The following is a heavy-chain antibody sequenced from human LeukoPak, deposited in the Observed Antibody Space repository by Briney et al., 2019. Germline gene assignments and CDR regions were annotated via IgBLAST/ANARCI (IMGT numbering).Heavy chain of an antibody. V-gene: IGHV3-48*03. Sequence: GGSLRLSCAASGFTFSSYEMNWVRQAPGKGLEWVSYISSSGSTIYYADSVKGRFTISRDNAKNSLYLQMNSLRAEDTAVYYCARVRYSGYDVFGYWGQGTLVTVSS. CDR3: ARVRYSGYDVFGY. CDR1: GFTFSSYE. J-gene: IGHJ4*02. D-gene: IGHD5-12*01. CDR2: ISSSGSTI.